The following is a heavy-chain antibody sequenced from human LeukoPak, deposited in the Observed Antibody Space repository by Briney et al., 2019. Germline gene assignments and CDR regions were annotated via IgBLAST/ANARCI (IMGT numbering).Heavy chain of an antibody. CDR3: ARMDSSGYYFYFDY. V-gene: IGHV3-48*03. J-gene: IGHJ4*02. CDR2: ISSSGSTI. Sequence: PGGSLRLSCAASGFTFSSYEMNWVRQAPGKGLEWVSYISSSGSTIYYADSVKGRFTISRDNAKNSLYLQMNSLRAEDTAVYYCARMDSSGYYFYFDYWGQGTLVTVSS. D-gene: IGHD3-22*01. CDR1: GFTFSSYE.